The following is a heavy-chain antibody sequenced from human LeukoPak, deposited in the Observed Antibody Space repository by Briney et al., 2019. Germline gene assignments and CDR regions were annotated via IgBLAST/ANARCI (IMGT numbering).Heavy chain of an antibody. CDR1: GFTFSNAW. Sequence: GGSLRLSCAASGFTFSNAWMSWVRQAPGKGLEWIGHIKSNTAGGTTDYAAPVKGRFTISRDDSKNTLFLQMNSLKTEDTAGYYCSTEYYGSANFNYWGQGTLVTVSS. J-gene: IGHJ4*02. D-gene: IGHD3-10*01. V-gene: IGHV3-15*01. CDR3: STEYYGSANFNY. CDR2: IKSNTAGGTT.